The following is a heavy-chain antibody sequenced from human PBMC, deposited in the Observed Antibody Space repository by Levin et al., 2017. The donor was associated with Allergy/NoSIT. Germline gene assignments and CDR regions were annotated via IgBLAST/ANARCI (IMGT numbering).Heavy chain of an antibody. V-gene: IGHV3-33*01. CDR2: IWDDGYKK. Sequence: HAGGSLRLSCAASGFTFSSYGMHWVRQAPGKGLEWVAVIWDDGYKKYYADSVKGRLTISRDNSKNTRYLQMNSLRAEDTAVYYCATVLRFYYYYYMDVWGKGTTVTVSS. J-gene: IGHJ6*03. CDR3: ATVLRFYYYYYMDV. D-gene: IGHD5-12*01. CDR1: GFTFSSYG.